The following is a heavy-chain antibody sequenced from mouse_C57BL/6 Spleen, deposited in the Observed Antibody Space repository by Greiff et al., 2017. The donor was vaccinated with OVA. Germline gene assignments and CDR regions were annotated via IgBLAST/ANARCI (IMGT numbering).Heavy chain of an antibody. CDR2: ISDGGSYT. Sequence: EVHLVESGGGLVKPGGSLKLSCAASGFTFSSYAMSWVRQTPEKRLEWVATISDGGSYTYYPDNVKGRFTISRDNAKNNLYLQMSHLKSEDTAMYYCARDRDYGSSRVYFDYWGQGTTLTVSS. CDR1: GFTFSSYA. D-gene: IGHD1-1*01. CDR3: ARDRDYGSSRVYFDY. J-gene: IGHJ2*01. V-gene: IGHV5-4*01.